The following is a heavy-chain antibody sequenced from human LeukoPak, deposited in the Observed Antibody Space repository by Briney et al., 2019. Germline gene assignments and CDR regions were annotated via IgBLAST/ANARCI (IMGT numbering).Heavy chain of an antibody. CDR2: ISGSGGST. V-gene: IGHV3-23*01. CDR1: GFTFSSYA. CDR3: AKAYCSGGSCYGVGYPTFDY. Sequence: GGSLRLSCAASGFTFSSYAMSWVRQAPGKGLEWVSAISGSGGSTYYADSVKGRFTISRDNSKNTLHLQMNSLRAEDTAVYYCAKAYCSGGSCYGVGYPTFDYWGQGTLVTVSS. D-gene: IGHD2-15*01. J-gene: IGHJ4*02.